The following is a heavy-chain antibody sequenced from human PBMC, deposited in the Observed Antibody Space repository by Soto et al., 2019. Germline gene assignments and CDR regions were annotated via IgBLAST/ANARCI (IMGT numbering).Heavy chain of an antibody. CDR3: ARPLNWNSFYYYGMDV. D-gene: IGHD1-1*01. CDR1: RYTFTSYA. V-gene: IGHV1-3*01. J-gene: IGHJ6*02. Sequence: QVQLVQSGAEVKKPGASVKVSCKASRYTFTSYAMHWVRQAPGQRLEWMGWINAGNGNTKYSQKFQGRVTITRDTSASTAYMELSSLRSEDTAVYYCARPLNWNSFYYYGMDVWGQGTTVTVSS. CDR2: INAGNGNT.